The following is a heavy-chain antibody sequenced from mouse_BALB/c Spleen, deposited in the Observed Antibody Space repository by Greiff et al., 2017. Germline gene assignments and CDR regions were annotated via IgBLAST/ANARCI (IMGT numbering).Heavy chain of an antibody. D-gene: IGHD2-3*01. CDR3: AREDGYYAMDY. Sequence: EVKLVESGGGLVQPGGSRKLSCAASGFTFSSYAMSWVRQTPEKRLEWVASISSGGSTYYPDSVKGRFTISRDNARNILYLQMSSLRSEDTAMYYCAREDGYYAMDYWGQGTSVTVSS. CDR2: ISSGGST. J-gene: IGHJ4*01. V-gene: IGHV5-6-5*01. CDR1: GFTFSSYA.